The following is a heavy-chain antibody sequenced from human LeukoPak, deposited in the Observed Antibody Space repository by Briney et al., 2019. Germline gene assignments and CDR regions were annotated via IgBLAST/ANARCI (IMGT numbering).Heavy chain of an antibody. CDR3: AREALTIFGVAGAFDI. D-gene: IGHD3-3*01. V-gene: IGHV3-30-3*01. CDR1: GFTFSSYA. CDR2: ISYDGSNK. J-gene: IGHJ3*02. Sequence: QPGRSLRLSCAASGFTFSSYAMHWVRQAPGKGLEWVAVISYDGSNKYYADSVKGRFTISRDNSKNTLYLQMNSLRAEDTAVYYCAREALTIFGVAGAFDIWGQGTMVTVSS.